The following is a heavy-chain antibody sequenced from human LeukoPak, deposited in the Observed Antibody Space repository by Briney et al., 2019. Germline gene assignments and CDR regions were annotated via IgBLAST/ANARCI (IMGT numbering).Heavy chain of an antibody. CDR3: ARDKFGGTDY. Sequence: GGSLRLSCAASGFTFSSSWMSWVPPAPGKGLGWVANIEPDGSEKYYVDSVKGRFAISRDNAKNSLYLQMNSLRAEDTAVYYCARDKFGGTDYWGQGTLVTVSS. D-gene: IGHD3-16*01. V-gene: IGHV3-7*01. CDR2: IEPDGSEK. CDR1: GFTFSSSW. J-gene: IGHJ4*02.